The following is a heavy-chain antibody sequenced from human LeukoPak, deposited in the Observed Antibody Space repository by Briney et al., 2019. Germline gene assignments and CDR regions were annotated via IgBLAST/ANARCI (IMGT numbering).Heavy chain of an antibody. CDR3: STGSYYNEDGYFDY. V-gene: IGHV3-23*01. J-gene: IGHJ4*02. CDR1: GFTFSSYA. CDR2: ISGSGGST. D-gene: IGHD3-10*01. Sequence: GGSLRLSCAASGFTFSSYAMSWVRQAPGKGLEWVSAISGSGGSTYYADSVKGWFTISRDNSKNTLYLQMNSLRAEDTAVYYCSTGSYYNEDGYFDYWGQGTLVTISS.